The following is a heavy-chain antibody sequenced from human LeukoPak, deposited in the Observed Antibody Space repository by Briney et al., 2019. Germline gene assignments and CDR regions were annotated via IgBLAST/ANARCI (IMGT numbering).Heavy chain of an antibody. D-gene: IGHD2-2*02. Sequence: SETLSLTCTVSGGPISSYYWSWIRQPAGKGLEWIGRIYTSGSTNYNPSLKSRVTMSVDTPKNQFSLKLSSVTAADTAVYYCAGHVVPAAIPRGPYYYYMDVWGKGTTVTVSS. J-gene: IGHJ6*03. V-gene: IGHV4-4*07. CDR1: GGPISSYY. CDR3: AGHVVPAAIPRGPYYYYMDV. CDR2: IYTSGST.